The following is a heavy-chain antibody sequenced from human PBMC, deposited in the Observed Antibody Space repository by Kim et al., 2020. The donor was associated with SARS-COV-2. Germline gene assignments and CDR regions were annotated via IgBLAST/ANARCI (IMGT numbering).Heavy chain of an antibody. CDR2: IFHTGST. J-gene: IGHJ4*02. V-gene: IGHV4-4*02. D-gene: IGHD6-6*01. Sequence: SETLSLTCIVSGDSINSGGWWTWLRQSPGKGLEWIGEIFHTGSTTYNPSLRSRISLSVDTSKNQFALKVNSVTAADTAVYYCAKYSRSSKGPYHFDYWGQGALVTVSS. CDR1: GDSINSGGW. CDR3: AKYSRSSKGPYHFDY.